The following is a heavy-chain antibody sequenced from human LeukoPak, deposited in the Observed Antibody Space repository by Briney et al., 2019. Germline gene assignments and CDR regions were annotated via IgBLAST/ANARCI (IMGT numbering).Heavy chain of an antibody. V-gene: IGHV3-9*03. CDR3: AKDGKWEPEGGAFDI. J-gene: IGHJ3*02. Sequence: PGGSLRLSCAASGFTFDDYAMHWVRQTPGKGLEWVSGISWNSGNIGYADSVKGRFTISRDNAKNSLYLQMNSLRAEDMALYYCAKDGKWEPEGGAFDIWGQGTMVTVSS. CDR1: GFTFDDYA. D-gene: IGHD1-26*01. CDR2: ISWNSGNI.